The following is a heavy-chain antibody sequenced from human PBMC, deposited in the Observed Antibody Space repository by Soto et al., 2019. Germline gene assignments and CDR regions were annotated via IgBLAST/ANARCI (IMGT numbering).Heavy chain of an antibody. CDR3: ARRVVPAAIRTGYFDY. CDR1: GGSFSGYY. D-gene: IGHD2-2*02. J-gene: IGHJ4*02. V-gene: IGHV4-34*01. CDR2: INHSGST. Sequence: SETLSLTCAVYGGSFSGYYWSWIRQPPGKGLEWIGEINHSGSTNYNPSLKSRVTISVDTSKNQFSLKLSSVTAADTAVYYCARRVVPAAIRTGYFDYWGQGTLVTVSS.